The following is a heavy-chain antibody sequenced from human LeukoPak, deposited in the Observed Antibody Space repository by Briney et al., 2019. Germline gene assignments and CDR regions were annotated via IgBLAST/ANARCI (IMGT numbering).Heavy chain of an antibody. J-gene: IGHJ4*01. V-gene: IGHV4-59*01. CDR2: IYYSGCT. D-gene: IGHD6-19*01. CDR3: GRGSIAVGGTFDY. CDR1: GGSISSYY. Sequence: SETLSLTCTVSGGSISSYYWSWIRRPPGKGLESIVYIYYSGCTNYNPSRKIRVTILVDMSKNQFFLKMSSVTDAETVVYYCGRGSIAVGGTFDYWGQGTLVTVSS.